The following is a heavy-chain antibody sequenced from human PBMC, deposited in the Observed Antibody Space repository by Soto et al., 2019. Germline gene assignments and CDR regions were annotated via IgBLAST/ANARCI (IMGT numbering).Heavy chain of an antibody. CDR3: ARESSGDFDY. V-gene: IGHV4-61*01. D-gene: IGHD3-22*01. J-gene: IGHJ4*02. Sequence: QVQLQESGPGLMKPSETLSLTCTVSGGSVSSGTYYWSWIRQPPGKGLEWIGYIYYIGSTNYNPSLKSRVTISVDTSKNQFSLKLSSVTAADTAMYYCARESSGDFDYWGQGTLVTVSS. CDR1: GGSVSSGTYY. CDR2: IYYIGST.